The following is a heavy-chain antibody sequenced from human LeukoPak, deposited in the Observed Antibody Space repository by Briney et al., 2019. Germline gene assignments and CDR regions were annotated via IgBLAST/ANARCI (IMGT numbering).Heavy chain of an antibody. CDR1: GFTFSSSW. Sequence: GGSLRLSCAASGFTFSSSWMAWVREAPGKGLEWVSYISRSSSTVYYADAVKGRFTISRDIAKNSLFLQMNSLRAEDTAVYYCARETYSSSWYPYYFDYWGQGTLVTVSS. CDR2: ISRSSSTV. J-gene: IGHJ4*02. D-gene: IGHD6-13*01. V-gene: IGHV3-48*04. CDR3: ARETYSSSWYPYYFDY.